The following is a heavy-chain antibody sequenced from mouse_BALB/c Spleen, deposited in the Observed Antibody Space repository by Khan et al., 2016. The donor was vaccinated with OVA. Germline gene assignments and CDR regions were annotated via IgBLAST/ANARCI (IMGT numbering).Heavy chain of an antibody. D-gene: IGHD2-10*01. CDR1: GHTFTKYG. J-gene: IGHJ4*01. CDR2: INTYTGEP. CDR3: ARPPYFSYVMEN. V-gene: IGHV9-3-1*01. Sequence: QIQLVQSGPELKKPGETVKISCKASGHTFTKYGMNWVKQTPGEGLKWMGWINTYTGEPTYADDFNGRFAFSLETSANTAYLQINNLKNEDTATYFCARPPYFSYVMENWGQGTSVTVSS.